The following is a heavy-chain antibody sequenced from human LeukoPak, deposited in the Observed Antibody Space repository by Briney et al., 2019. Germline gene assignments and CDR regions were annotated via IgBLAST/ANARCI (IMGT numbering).Heavy chain of an antibody. CDR1: GFTFSSYG. J-gene: IGHJ4*02. Sequence: PGGSLRLSCAASGFTFSSYGMHWVRQAPGKGLEWVAVIWYDGSNKYYADSVKGRFTISRDNSKNTLYLQMNSLRAEDTAVYYCARDVTGSGSVCNYWGQGTLVTVSS. V-gene: IGHV3-33*08. CDR3: ARDVTGSGSVCNY. CDR2: IWYDGSNK. D-gene: IGHD3-10*01.